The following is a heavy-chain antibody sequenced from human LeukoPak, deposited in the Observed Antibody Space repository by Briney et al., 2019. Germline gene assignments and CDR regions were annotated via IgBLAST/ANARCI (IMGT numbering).Heavy chain of an antibody. J-gene: IGHJ4*02. CDR2: ISGSGGST. D-gene: IGHD3-9*01. CDR1: GFTFSSYA. V-gene: IGHV3-23*01. Sequence: GVSLRLSCAASGFTFSSYAMSWVRQAPGKGLEWVSAISGSGGSTYYADSVKGRFTISRDNSKNTLYLQMNSLRAEDTAVYYCAKDRGYDILTGYSHFDYWGQGTLVTVSS. CDR3: AKDRGYDILTGYSHFDY.